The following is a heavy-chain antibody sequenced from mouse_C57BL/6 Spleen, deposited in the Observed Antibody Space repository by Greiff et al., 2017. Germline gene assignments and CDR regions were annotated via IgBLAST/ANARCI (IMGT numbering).Heavy chain of an antibody. CDR2: ISYDGSN. V-gene: IGHV3-6*01. D-gene: IGHD2-2*01. CDR3: ARGYGYDAEGFEY. Sequence: EVKLQESGPGLVKPSQSLSLTCSVTGYSITSGYYWNWIRQFPGNKLEWMGYISYDGSNNYNPSLKNRISITRDTSKNQVFLKLNSVTTEDTATYYCARGYGYDAEGFEYWGQGTTLTVSS. CDR1: GYSITSGYY. J-gene: IGHJ2*01.